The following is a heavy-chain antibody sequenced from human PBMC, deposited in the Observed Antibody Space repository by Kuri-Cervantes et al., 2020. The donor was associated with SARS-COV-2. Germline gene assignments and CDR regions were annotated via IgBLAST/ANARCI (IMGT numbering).Heavy chain of an antibody. CDR2: INHSGST. Sequence: GSLRLSCAVYGGSFSGYYWSWIRQPPGKGLEWIGEINHSGSTNYNPSLKSRVTVSVDTSKNQFSLKLSSVTAADTAVYYCARDRLSIAAADDYFDYWGQGTLVTVSS. CDR3: ARDRLSIAAADDYFDY. V-gene: IGHV4-34*01. J-gene: IGHJ4*02. CDR1: GGSFSGYY. D-gene: IGHD6-13*01.